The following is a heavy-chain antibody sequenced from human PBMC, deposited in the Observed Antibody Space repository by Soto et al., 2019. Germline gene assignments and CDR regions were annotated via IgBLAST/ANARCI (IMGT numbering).Heavy chain of an antibody. CDR1: GYTFTSYD. V-gene: IGHV1-8*01. Sequence: ASVKVSCKASGYTFTSYDINWVRQATGQGLEWMGWMNPNSGNTGYAQKFQGRVTMTRNTSISTAYMELSSLRSEDTAVYYCAREGNYDSSGYYPPDAFDIWGQGTMVTVSS. CDR2: MNPNSGNT. J-gene: IGHJ3*02. CDR3: AREGNYDSSGYYPPDAFDI. D-gene: IGHD3-22*01.